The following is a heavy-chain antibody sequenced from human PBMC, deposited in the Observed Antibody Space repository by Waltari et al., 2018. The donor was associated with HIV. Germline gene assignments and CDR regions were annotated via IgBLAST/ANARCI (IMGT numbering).Heavy chain of an antibody. D-gene: IGHD4-17*01. CDR3: APTTVTTGGVYYYYGMDV. Sequence: QVQLVQSGAEVKKPGSSVKVSCKASGGTFSSYAISWVRPAPGQGLEWMGGIIPIFGTANYAQKFQGRVTITADESTSTAYMELSSLRSEDTAVYYCAPTTVTTGGVYYYYGMDVWGQGTTVTVSS. V-gene: IGHV1-69*01. CDR2: IIPIFGTA. J-gene: IGHJ6*02. CDR1: GGTFSSYA.